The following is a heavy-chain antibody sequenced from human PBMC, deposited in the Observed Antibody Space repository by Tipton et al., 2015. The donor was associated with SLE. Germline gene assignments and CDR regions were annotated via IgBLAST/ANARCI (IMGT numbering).Heavy chain of an antibody. CDR1: GFTFSSYS. V-gene: IGHV3-21*04. Sequence: GSLRLSSAASGFTFSSYSMNWVRQAPGKGLEWVSSISSSSSYIYYADSVKGRFTISRDNAKNSLYLQMNSLRAEDTALYYCAKVGYDSSGYSLYFDYWGQGTLVTVSS. CDR3: AKVGYDSSGYSLYFDY. CDR2: ISSSSSYI. J-gene: IGHJ4*02. D-gene: IGHD3-22*01.